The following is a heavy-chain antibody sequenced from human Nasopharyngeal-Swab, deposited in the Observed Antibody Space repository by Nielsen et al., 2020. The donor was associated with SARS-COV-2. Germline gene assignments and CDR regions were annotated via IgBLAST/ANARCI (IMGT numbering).Heavy chain of an antibody. D-gene: IGHD3-3*01. V-gene: IGHV7-4-1*02. J-gene: IGHJ4*02. Sequence: WVGQAPGQGLEGMGWINTNTGNPTYAQGFTGRFVFSLDTSVSTAYLQISSLKAEDTAVYYCARGTTIFGVVIMGGDDYWGQGTLVTVSS. CDR3: ARGTTIFGVVIMGGDDY. CDR2: INTNTGNP.